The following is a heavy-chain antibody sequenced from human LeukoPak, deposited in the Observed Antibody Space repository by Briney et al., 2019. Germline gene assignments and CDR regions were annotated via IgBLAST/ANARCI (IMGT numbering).Heavy chain of an antibody. D-gene: IGHD1-26*01. CDR1: GFTFSSYS. Sequence: GGSLRLSCAASGFTFSSYSMSWVRQAPGKGLEWVSAISGSGGSTYYADSVKGRFTISRDNSKNTLYLQMNSLRAEDTAVYYCAKMSGSLNHGIVGAAPDYWGQGTLVTVSS. V-gene: IGHV3-23*01. J-gene: IGHJ4*02. CDR2: ISGSGGST. CDR3: AKMSGSLNHGIVGAAPDY.